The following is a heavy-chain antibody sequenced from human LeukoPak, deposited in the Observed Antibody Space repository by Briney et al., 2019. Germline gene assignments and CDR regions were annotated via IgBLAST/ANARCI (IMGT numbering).Heavy chain of an antibody. J-gene: IGHJ4*02. D-gene: IGHD2-15*01. Sequence: ASVKVSCKASGGTFSSYIITWVRQAPGQGLEWMGGINPIFGTASYAQKFRGRVTFTTDESTSTAYMELTSLEAEDTAVYYCAREEYCSGGSCYPRHHFDHWGQGTLVTVSS. CDR3: AREEYCSGGSCYPRHHFDH. V-gene: IGHV1-69*05. CDR2: INPIFGTA. CDR1: GGTFSSYI.